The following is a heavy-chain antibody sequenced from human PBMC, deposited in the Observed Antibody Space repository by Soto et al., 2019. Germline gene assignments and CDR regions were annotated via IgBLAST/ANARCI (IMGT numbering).Heavy chain of an antibody. CDR1: GGSFSGYY. Sequence: QVQLQQWGAGLLKPSETLSLTCAVYGGSFSGYYWSWIRQPPGKGLEWIGEINHSGSTTYNPSLKSRVTISIDTSKNQFYLKLSSVTAADTAVYYCARGRGVLLWFGEYHPQAYWGQGTLVTVSS. J-gene: IGHJ4*02. CDR3: ARGRGVLLWFGEYHPQAY. D-gene: IGHD3-10*01. CDR2: INHSGST. V-gene: IGHV4-34*01.